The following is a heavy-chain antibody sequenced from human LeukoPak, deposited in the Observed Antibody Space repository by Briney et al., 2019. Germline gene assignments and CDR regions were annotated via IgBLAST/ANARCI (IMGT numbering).Heavy chain of an antibody. CDR2: IGGSGIRT. CDR1: GFTFTTYG. CDR3: ARETRYSSSWYIDY. V-gene: IGHV3-23*01. Sequence: PGGSLRLSCSASGFTFTTYGMNWVRQAPGKGLEWVSGIGGSGIRTYYADSVKGRFIISRDNSRNTLYLQMNSLRDEDTAVYYCARETRYSSSWYIDYWGQGTLVTVSS. J-gene: IGHJ4*02. D-gene: IGHD6-13*01.